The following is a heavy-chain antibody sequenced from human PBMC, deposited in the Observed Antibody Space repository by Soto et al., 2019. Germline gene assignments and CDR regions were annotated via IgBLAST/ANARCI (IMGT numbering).Heavy chain of an antibody. V-gene: IGHV3-21*01. Sequence: GGSLRLSCAASGFTFSSYSMNWVRQAPGKGLEWVSSISSSSSYIYYADSVKGRFTISRDNAKNSLYLQMNSLRAEDTAVYYCARERLGYCSSTSCHDAFDIWGQGTMVTVSS. J-gene: IGHJ3*02. CDR1: GFTFSSYS. CDR2: ISSSSSYI. D-gene: IGHD2-2*01. CDR3: ARERLGYCSSTSCHDAFDI.